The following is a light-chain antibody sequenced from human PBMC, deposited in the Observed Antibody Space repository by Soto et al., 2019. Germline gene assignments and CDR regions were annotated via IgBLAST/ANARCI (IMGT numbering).Light chain of an antibody. CDR1: QIISSW. CDR2: DAS. J-gene: IGKJ1*01. V-gene: IGKV1-5*01. CDR3: QQYNTYSPWT. Sequence: DIQMTQSPSTLAASVGDRVTITCRASQIISSWLAWYQQKPGKAPKLLIYDASSLERGVPSRFSGSGSGTEFNLTISSLQPDDFATYYCQQYNTYSPWTFGQGTQVEIK.